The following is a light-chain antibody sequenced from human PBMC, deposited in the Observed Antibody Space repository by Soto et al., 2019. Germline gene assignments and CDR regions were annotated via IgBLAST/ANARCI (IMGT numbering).Light chain of an antibody. CDR2: DAS. CDR3: QQYGGSPQT. Sequence: EIALSQSPGTLSLSPGERASLSWRASQNVNSNYLAWYQQKPGQAPRLLIYDASSRATGIPDRFGGSGSGTDFTLTISRLEPEDFAMYYCQQYGGSPQTFGRGTKVDIK. V-gene: IGKV3-20*01. J-gene: IGKJ1*01. CDR1: QNVNSNY.